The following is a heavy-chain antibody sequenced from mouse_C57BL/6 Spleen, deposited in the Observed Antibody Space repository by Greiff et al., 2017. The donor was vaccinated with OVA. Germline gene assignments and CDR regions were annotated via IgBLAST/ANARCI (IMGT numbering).Heavy chain of an antibody. D-gene: IGHD2-4*01. J-gene: IGHJ4*01. V-gene: IGHV1-52*01. CDR2: IDPSDSET. Sequence: QVQLQQPGAELVRPGSSVKLSCKASGYTFTSYWMHWVKQRPIQGLEWIGNIDPSDSETHYNQKFKDKATLTVDKSSSTAYMQLSSLTSEDSAVYYCARYDYDGDYYAMYYWGQGTSVTVSS. CDR1: GYTFTSYW. CDR3: ARYDYDGDYYAMYY.